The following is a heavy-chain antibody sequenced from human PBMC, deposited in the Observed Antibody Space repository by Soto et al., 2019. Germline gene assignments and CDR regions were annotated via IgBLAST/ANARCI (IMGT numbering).Heavy chain of an antibody. Sequence: QVLLVQSGAEVKKPGASVRVSCRTSGYTFTSAYMHWVRQAPGQGREWMGVINLRDGSTRYPQKFQGGVTMTKYTSTSTLYIELTSLTSEDTAVYYCARARFGYADSGDWGQGTLVTVSS. J-gene: IGHJ4*02. CDR2: INLRDGST. CDR1: GYTFTSAY. CDR3: ARARFGYADSGD. D-gene: IGHD4-17*01. V-gene: IGHV1-46*01.